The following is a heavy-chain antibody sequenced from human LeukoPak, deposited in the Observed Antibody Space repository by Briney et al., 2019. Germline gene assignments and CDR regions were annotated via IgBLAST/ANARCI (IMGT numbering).Heavy chain of an antibody. Sequence: GGSLRLSCAASGFTFSSYAMSWVRQAPGKGLEWVSYISSSGSTIYYADSVKGRFTISRDNAKNSLYLQMNSLRAEDTAVYYCARDLGMRRPYYFEHWGQGTLVTVSS. D-gene: IGHD1-26*01. J-gene: IGHJ4*02. V-gene: IGHV3-48*03. CDR3: ARDLGMRRPYYFEH. CDR1: GFTFSSYA. CDR2: ISSSGSTI.